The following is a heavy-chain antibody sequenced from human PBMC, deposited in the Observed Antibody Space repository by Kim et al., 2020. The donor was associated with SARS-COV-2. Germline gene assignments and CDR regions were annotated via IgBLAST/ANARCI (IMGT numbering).Heavy chain of an antibody. J-gene: IGHJ4*02. CDR2: IDPSDSYT. V-gene: IGHV5-10-1*01. CDR3: ARHGPGIWFGDKGRDY. CDR1: GYSFTSYW. Sequence: GESLKISCKGSGYSFTSYWISWVRQMPGKGLEWMGRIDPSDSYTNYSPSFQGHVTISADKSISTAYLQWSSLKASDTAMYYCARHGPGIWFGDKGRDYWGQGTLVKVSS. D-gene: IGHD3-10*01.